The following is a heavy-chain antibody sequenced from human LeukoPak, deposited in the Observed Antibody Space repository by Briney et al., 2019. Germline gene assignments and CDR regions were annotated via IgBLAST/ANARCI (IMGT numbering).Heavy chain of an antibody. J-gene: IGHJ4*02. CDR3: ARGVGRTTRYGYRH. D-gene: IGHD5-18*01. CDR2: IYYSGST. Sequence: SETLSLTCTVSGGSISSYYWSWIRQPPGKGLEWFGYIYYSGSTNYNPSLKSRVTISVDTSKNQFSLKLSSVTAADTAVYYCARGVGRTTRYGYRHWGQGTLVTVSS. CDR1: GGSISSYY. V-gene: IGHV4-59*01.